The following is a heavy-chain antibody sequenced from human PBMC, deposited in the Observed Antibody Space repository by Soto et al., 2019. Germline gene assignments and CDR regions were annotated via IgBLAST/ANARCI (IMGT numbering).Heavy chain of an antibody. D-gene: IGHD6-6*01. CDR1: GDSVSSNSAA. CDR3: ARDDTRQLGTNYYYHYGMDV. CDR2: TYYRSKWYN. V-gene: IGHV6-1*01. Sequence: SQTLSLTCAISGDSVSSNSAAWNWIRQSPSRGLEWLGRTYYRSKWYNDYAVSVKSRITINPDTSKNQFSLQLNSVTPEDTAVYYCARDDTRQLGTNYYYHYGMDVWGQGTTVTVSS. J-gene: IGHJ6*02.